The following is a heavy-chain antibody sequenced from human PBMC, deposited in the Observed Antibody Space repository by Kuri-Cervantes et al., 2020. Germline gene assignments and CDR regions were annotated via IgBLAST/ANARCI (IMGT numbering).Heavy chain of an antibody. D-gene: IGHD3-3*01. CDR3: ARGRIRDSWSGQPYFDY. J-gene: IGHJ4*02. CDR1: GGSISSYD. CDR2: IYYSGST. Sequence: SETLSLSCTVSGGSISSYDWSWIRQPPGKGLEWIGYIYYSGSTNYNPSLKSRVTISVDTSKNQYSLKLSSVTAADTAVYYCARGRIRDSWSGQPYFDYWGQGTLFTVSS. V-gene: IGHV4-59*01.